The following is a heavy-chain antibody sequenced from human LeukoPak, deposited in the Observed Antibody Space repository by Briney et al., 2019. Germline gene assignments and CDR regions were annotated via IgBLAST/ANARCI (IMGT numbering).Heavy chain of an antibody. J-gene: IGHJ5*02. CDR3: AKTAPATVVTQGSWFDP. V-gene: IGHV3-23*01. CDR1: GFTFSSYA. CDR2: ISGSGGST. Sequence: PGGSLRLSCAASGFTFSSYAMSWVRQAPGKGLEWVSAISGSGGSTYYADSVKGRFTISRDNSKNTLYLQMNSLRAEDTAVYYCAKTAPATVVTQGSWFDPWGQGTLVTVSS. D-gene: IGHD4-23*01.